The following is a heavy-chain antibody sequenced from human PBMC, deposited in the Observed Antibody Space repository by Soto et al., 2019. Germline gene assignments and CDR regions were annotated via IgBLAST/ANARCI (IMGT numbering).Heavy chain of an antibody. J-gene: IGHJ5*02. Sequence: QVQLVQSGAEVKKPGSSVKVSCKASGETFSTYGITWVRQAPGQGLEWVGGIIPLLNTRNSAQKLQGRVTISVDESANIAYMELISLKADDTAVYFCARNRYYSDQNAYCQNLDLWGQGTLVTVSS. V-gene: IGHV1-69*01. CDR1: GETFSTYG. D-gene: IGHD3-22*01. CDR3: ARNRYYSDQNAYCQNLDL. CDR2: IIPLLNTR.